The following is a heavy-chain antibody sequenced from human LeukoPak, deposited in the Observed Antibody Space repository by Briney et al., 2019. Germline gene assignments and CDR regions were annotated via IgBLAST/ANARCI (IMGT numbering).Heavy chain of an antibody. Sequence: GSLRLSCAASGFTFSSYSMNWVRQAPGKGLEWIGEINHSGSTNYNPSLKSRVTISVDTSKNQFSLKLSSVTAADTAVYYCARPKGRYSSSGFDYWGQGTLVTVSS. D-gene: IGHD6-13*01. V-gene: IGHV4-34*01. CDR2: INHSGST. J-gene: IGHJ4*02. CDR1: GFTFSSYS. CDR3: ARPKGRYSSSGFDY.